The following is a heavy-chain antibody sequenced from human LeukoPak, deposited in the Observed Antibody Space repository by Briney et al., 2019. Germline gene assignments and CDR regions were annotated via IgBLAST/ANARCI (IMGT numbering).Heavy chain of an antibody. CDR1: GGSISSGDYY. CDR2: IYHSGST. CDR3: ARGSVVPAARAGAFDI. J-gene: IGHJ3*02. Sequence: PSETLSLTCTVSGGSISSGDYYWSWIRQPPGKGLEWIGSIYHSGSTYYNPSLKSRVTISVDTSKNQFSLKLSSVTAADTAVYYCARGSVVPAARAGAFDIWGQGTMVTVSS. D-gene: IGHD2-2*01. V-gene: IGHV4-39*07.